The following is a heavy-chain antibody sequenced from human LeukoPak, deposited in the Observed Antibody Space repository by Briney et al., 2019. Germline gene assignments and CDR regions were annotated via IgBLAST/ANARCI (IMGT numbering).Heavy chain of an antibody. CDR1: GFNYSIQG. CDR2: IRYDGSNK. D-gene: IGHD2-2*02. J-gene: IGHJ6*02. CDR3: AKDPGRCVRIPMYGMDV. V-gene: IGHV3-30*02. Sequence: GGSLTLFYAASGFNYSIQGMHWARHAPGKGLEWVAFIRYDGSNKYYADSVRGRFTISRDNSKKTLYLLMYGLRAEDAAVYCLAKDPGRCVRIPMYGMDVWGRGTTVTVSS.